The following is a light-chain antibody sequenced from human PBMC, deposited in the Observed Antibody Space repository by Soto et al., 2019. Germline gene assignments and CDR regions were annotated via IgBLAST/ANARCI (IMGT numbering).Light chain of an antibody. J-gene: IGKJ1*01. Sequence: EIVLTQSPGTLSLSPGGRATLSCRASQSVSNNYLAWYQQKPGQAPRILIYGASNRATGIPDRFSGSGSGTDFTLTISRLEPEYFAVYYCQQYGSSGTFGQGTKVDI. CDR2: GAS. V-gene: IGKV3-20*01. CDR1: QSVSNNY. CDR3: QQYGSSGT.